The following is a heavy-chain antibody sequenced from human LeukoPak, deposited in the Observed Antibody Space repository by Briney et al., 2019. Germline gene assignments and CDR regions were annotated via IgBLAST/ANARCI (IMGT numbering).Heavy chain of an antibody. CDR1: GYSFTSYW. CDR3: ASAKRYSSSWYFDY. D-gene: IGHD6-13*01. CDR2: IDPSDSYT. V-gene: IGHV5-10-1*01. Sequence: GESLKISCKGSGYSFTSYWISWVRQMPGKGLEWMGRIDPSDSYTNYSPSFQGHVTISADKSISTAYLQWSSLKASDTAMYYCASAKRYSSSWYFDYWGQGTLVTVSS. J-gene: IGHJ4*02.